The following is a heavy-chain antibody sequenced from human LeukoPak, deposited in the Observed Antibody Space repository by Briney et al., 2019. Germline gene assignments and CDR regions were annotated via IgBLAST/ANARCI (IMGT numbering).Heavy chain of an antibody. J-gene: IGHJ5*01. D-gene: IGHD1-26*01. V-gene: IGHV5-51*01. CDR1: GNGFINYW. Sequence: GESLKISCKGSGNGFINYWIGWVRQMPGKGMEWMGIMYPGDSETRYSPSVQGRVTISADKSISTAYLQWSSLKASDTAMYYCARQVGSGGYARFDSWGQGTLVTVSS. CDR3: ARQVGSGGYARFDS. CDR2: MYPGDSET.